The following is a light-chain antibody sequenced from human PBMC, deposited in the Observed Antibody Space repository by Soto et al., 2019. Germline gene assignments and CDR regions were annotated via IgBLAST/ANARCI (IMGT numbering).Light chain of an antibody. J-gene: IGKJ1*01. Sequence: EIVLTQSPGTLSLSPGERATLSCRASQSVSSSYLAWYQQKPGQAPRLLIYGASSRATGIPDRFSGSGSGTAFTRTISSLEPADFAVYYCQQYDSSPVTFGQGTKVEIK. CDR1: QSVSSSY. CDR2: GAS. V-gene: IGKV3-20*01. CDR3: QQYDSSPVT.